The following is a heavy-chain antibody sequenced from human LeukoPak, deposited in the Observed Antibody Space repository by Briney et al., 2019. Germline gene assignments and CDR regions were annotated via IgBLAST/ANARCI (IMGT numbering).Heavy chain of an antibody. CDR2: IYYSEST. CDR3: ARSINYYYDSSGYLD. Sequence: SETLSLTCTVSGGSISSHYWSWIRQPPGKGLEWIGYIYYSESTNYNPSLKSRVTISVGTSKNQFSLKLSSVTAADTAVYYCARSINYYYDSSGYLDWGQGTLVTVSS. V-gene: IGHV4-59*11. J-gene: IGHJ4*02. D-gene: IGHD3-22*01. CDR1: GGSISSHY.